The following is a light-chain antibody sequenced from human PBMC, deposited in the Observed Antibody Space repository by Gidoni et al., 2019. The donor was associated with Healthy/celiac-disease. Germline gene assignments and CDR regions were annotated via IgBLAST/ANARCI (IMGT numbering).Light chain of an antibody. CDR1: QVITNS. V-gene: IGKV1-33*01. CDR2: NAS. Sequence: DIQMTQSPSSLSASVGDRVTITCQASQVITNSLNWYQQKPGKAPELLIYNASKLKTGVPSRFSGSGSGTDFTFTISSLQPEDIATYYCQQYDNLLLFTFGPGTKVDIK. CDR3: QQYDNLLLFT. J-gene: IGKJ3*01.